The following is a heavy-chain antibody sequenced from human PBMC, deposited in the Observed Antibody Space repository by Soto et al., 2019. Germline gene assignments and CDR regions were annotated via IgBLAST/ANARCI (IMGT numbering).Heavy chain of an antibody. CDR3: VKETSATVNCDC. D-gene: IGHD4-17*01. CDR2: MSGSGGST. J-gene: IGHJ4*02. Sequence: EVQLLESGGGLVQPGGSLRLSCAVSGFTFSSDDTHWVRQAPGQGLEWVAGMSGSGGSTHYADAVKGRITISRYNSQNTLYLQMNSLRAEDTAVYCCVKETSATVNCDCWGKRTLVTVSS. CDR1: GFTFSSDD. V-gene: IGHV3-23*01.